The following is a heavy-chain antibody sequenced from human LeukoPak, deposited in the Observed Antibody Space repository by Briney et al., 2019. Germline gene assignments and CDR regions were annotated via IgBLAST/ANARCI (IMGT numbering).Heavy chain of an antibody. Sequence: SQTLSLTCTVSGGSISSGTYYWSWIRQPAGKGLEWIGRIYTSGSTNYNPSLKSRVTISVDTSKNQFSLKLSSVTAADTAVYYCARRRSSSWYVDFDYWGQGTLVTVSS. D-gene: IGHD6-13*01. CDR2: IYTSGST. CDR3: ARRRSSSWYVDFDY. CDR1: GGSISSGTYY. V-gene: IGHV4-61*02. J-gene: IGHJ4*02.